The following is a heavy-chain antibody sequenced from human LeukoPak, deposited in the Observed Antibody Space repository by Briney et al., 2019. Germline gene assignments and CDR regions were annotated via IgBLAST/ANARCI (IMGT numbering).Heavy chain of an antibody. CDR3: ARQEGGIVGPY. D-gene: IGHD1-26*01. CDR2: IYHSGST. CDR1: GGSISSGSYY. Sequence: SETLSLTCTVSGGSISSGSYYWGWIRQPPGKGLEWIGSIYHSGSTYYNPSLKSRVTISVDTSKNQFSLKLSSVTAADTAVYYCARQEGGIVGPYWGQGTLVTVSS. J-gene: IGHJ4*02. V-gene: IGHV4-39*01.